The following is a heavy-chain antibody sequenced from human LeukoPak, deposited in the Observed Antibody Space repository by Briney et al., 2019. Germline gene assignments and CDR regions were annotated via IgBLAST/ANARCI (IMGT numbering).Heavy chain of an antibody. CDR3: AKALGYGSGSSLDY. D-gene: IGHD3-10*01. J-gene: IGHJ4*02. CDR2: ISNDGSNK. V-gene: IGHV3-30*18. CDR1: GFTFRNYA. Sequence: GRSLRLSCAASGFTFRNYAMHWIRQAPGKGLEWLAIISNDGSNKDYADSVKGRFTISRDNSKNTLYLQMDSLRTEDTAVYYCAKALGYGSGSSLDYWGQGTLVTVSS.